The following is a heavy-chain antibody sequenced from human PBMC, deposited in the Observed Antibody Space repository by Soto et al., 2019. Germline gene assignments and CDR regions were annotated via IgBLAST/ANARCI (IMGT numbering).Heavy chain of an antibody. V-gene: IGHV3-15*01. CDR2: IRSEIDGFTT. CDR1: VLTFSDAW. CDR3: TTALLGTTGAVAS. Sequence: GGSXRLSCQASVLTFSDAWMNWFRQAPGKGLEWVARIRSEIDGFTTDLAPAVKVRFTISRDDSKNMLSLQMNRLKTEETALYYCTTALLGTTGAVASWAKGTLAPV. J-gene: IGHJ4*02. D-gene: IGHD1-7*01.